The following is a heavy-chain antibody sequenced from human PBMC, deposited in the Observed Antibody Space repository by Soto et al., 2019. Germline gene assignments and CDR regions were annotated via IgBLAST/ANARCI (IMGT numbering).Heavy chain of an antibody. CDR2: IYPGDSDT. D-gene: IGHD6-19*01. CDR3: ARQDGSALYYFDY. J-gene: IGHJ4*02. CDR1: GYTFTSYW. Sequence: GESLKISCKGSGYTFTSYWIAWVRQMPGKDLEWMGIIYPGDSDTRYSPSFQGQVSISADKSISTAYLQWSSLKASDTAMYYCARQDGSALYYFDYWGQGTLVTVS. V-gene: IGHV5-51*01.